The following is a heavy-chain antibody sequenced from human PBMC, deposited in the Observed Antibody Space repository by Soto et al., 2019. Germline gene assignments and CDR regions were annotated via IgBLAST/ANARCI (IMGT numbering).Heavy chain of an antibody. CDR3: EGALGSNRGKNWFDP. CDR1: GIPFIIYA. Sequence: SVKVSCKASGIPFIIYAVQWVRQVRGQRLEWIAWIALGSGSKNHAQKFPERVTITRDMSTNTAYMDITSLRSEDTAVSFCEGALGSNRGKNWFDPWGQGTLVTFSS. CDR2: IALGSGSK. D-gene: IGHD5-12*01. V-gene: IGHV1-58*01. J-gene: IGHJ5*02.